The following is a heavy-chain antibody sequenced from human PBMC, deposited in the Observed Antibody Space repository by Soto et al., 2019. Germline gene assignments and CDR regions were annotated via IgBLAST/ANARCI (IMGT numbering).Heavy chain of an antibody. CDR1: GGSISSSRCH. CDR3: ARHSNEYRKSLDY. D-gene: IGHD1-1*01. Sequence: SETLSLTCTVSGGSISSSRCHWGWIRQPPGKGLEWIASIKYSGTTFYNPSLKSRVTISVDTSKNQFSLKLSSVTAADTAVYYCARHSNEYRKSLDYWGQGTLVTVSS. CDR2: IKYSGTT. J-gene: IGHJ4*02. V-gene: IGHV4-39*01.